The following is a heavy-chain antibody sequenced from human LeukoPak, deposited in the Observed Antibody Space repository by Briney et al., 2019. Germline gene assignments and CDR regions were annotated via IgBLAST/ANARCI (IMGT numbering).Heavy chain of an antibody. CDR1: GFMFDDYG. CDR2: INWNGGRT. J-gene: IGHJ3*01. V-gene: IGHV3-20*04. D-gene: IGHD2-2*01. Sequence: GGSLRLSCAASGFMFDDYGMSWVRQAPGKGLEWVSGINWNGGRTGYADSVKGRFTISRDNAKNSLYLQMNSLRAEDTALYYCARCTASCYANAFDVWGQGTLLTVSS. CDR3: ARCTASCYANAFDV.